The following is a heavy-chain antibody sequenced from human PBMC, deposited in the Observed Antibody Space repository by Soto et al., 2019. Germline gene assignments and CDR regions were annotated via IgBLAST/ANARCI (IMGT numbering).Heavy chain of an antibody. CDR2: INSDGSST. Sequence: PGGSLRLSCAVSGFTFSSHWMHWVRQAPGKGLVWVSRINSDGSSTNYADSVKGRFTISRDNAKKTLYLQMSSLRADDTGVYYCAKDLGYCSGGSCYSEGYFDSWGQGA. CDR3: AKDLGYCSGGSCYSEGYFDS. J-gene: IGHJ4*02. V-gene: IGHV3-74*01. CDR1: GFTFSSHW. D-gene: IGHD2-15*01.